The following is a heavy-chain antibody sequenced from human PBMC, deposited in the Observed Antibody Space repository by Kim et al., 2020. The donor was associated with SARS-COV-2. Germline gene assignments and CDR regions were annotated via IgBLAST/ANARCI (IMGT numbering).Heavy chain of an antibody. CDR1: GFSLGDYW. CDR2: IKQDGTDK. CDR3: ARWTSTSYY. Sequence: GGSLGLSCAASGFSLGDYWMNWVRQAPGKGLEWVANIKQDGTDKHYVDPVKGRFTISRDNAKNSLYLQMNSLRAEDTAVYYCARWTSTSYYWGQGTLVTGSS. J-gene: IGHJ4*02. D-gene: IGHD2-2*01. V-gene: IGHV3-7*01.